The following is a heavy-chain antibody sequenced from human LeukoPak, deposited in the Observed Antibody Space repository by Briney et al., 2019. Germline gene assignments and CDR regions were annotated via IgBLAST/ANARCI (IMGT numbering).Heavy chain of an antibody. V-gene: IGHV3-23*01. J-gene: IGHJ4*02. CDR3: AKVDRSIWYSSPFDY. CDR1: GFTFSSSA. D-gene: IGHD6-13*01. CDR2: ISDGGVGT. Sequence: GGSLRLSCAASGFTFSSSAMSWVRQAPGTGLEWVSTISDGGVGTYYADSVKGRFTISRDNSKNTVHLQMDSLRAEDTAVYHCAKVDRSIWYSSPFDYWGQGTLVTVSS.